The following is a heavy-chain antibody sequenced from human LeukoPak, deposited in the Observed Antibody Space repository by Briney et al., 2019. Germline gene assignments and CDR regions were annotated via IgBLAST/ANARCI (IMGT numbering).Heavy chain of an antibody. J-gene: IGHJ4*02. D-gene: IGHD3-9*01. CDR1: GLTFSDYY. CDR2: ISSSSSYT. Sequence: GGSLRLSCAASGLTFSDYYMSWIRQAPGKGLEWVSYISSSSSYTNYADSVKGRFTISRDNAKNSLYLQMNSLRAEDTAVYYCVRAQGIRYFDWLSYFDYWGQGTLVTVSS. CDR3: VRAQGIRYFDWLSYFDY. V-gene: IGHV3-11*06.